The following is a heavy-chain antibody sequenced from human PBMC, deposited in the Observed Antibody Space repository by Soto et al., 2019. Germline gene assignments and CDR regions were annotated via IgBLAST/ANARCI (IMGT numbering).Heavy chain of an antibody. CDR3: ARGQTNFDC. Sequence: GGSLRLSCAASGFAVSDNYMSWVRQAPGKGLEWVSVIYSGGSIYYADSVKGRFTISRHNSKNTLYLQMNSLRAEDAAVYYCARGQTNFDCWGQGTLVTVSS. J-gene: IGHJ4*02. CDR2: IYSGGSI. V-gene: IGHV3-53*04. CDR1: GFAVSDNY.